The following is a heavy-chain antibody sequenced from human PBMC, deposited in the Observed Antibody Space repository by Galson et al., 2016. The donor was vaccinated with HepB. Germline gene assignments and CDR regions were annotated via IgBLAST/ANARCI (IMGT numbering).Heavy chain of an antibody. D-gene: IGHD3-22*01. CDR2: IYYSGST. Sequence: TLSLTCNVSSGSISTGGYYWSWIRQHPGKGLEWIGHIYYSGSTSYNPSLKSRLSISVDTSKNQFSLNLSSVTVADTAVYFCARRVSGYFNSWGLGTLVTVS. J-gene: IGHJ5*01. CDR1: SGSISTGGYY. CDR3: ARRVSGYFNS. V-gene: IGHV4-31*03.